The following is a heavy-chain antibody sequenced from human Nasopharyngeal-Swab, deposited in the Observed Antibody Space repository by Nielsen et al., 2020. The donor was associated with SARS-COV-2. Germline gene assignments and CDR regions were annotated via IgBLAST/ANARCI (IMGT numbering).Heavy chain of an antibody. CDR2: IYSGGRT. J-gene: IGHJ6*02. CDR1: GFSVSSNY. V-gene: IGHV3-53*01. D-gene: IGHD1-26*01. CDR3: ARGESIVGTTWDYNGMDV. Sequence: GGSLRLSCATPGFSVSSNYMSWVRQAPGKGLEWVSVIYSGGRTYYADSVQGRFTISRDNSKNTLDLQMNSLRVEDTAVYYCARGESIVGTTWDYNGMDVWGQGTTVTVSS.